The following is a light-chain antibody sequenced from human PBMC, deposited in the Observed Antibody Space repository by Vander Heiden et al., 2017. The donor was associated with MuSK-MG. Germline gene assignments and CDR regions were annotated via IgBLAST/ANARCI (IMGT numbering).Light chain of an antibody. V-gene: IGKV1-39*01. J-gene: IGKJ1*01. CDR2: AAS. CDR1: QGIGAF. CDR3: QQNYGTPWT. Sequence: DIQMTQSPTSLASSVGDTVTITCRASQGIGAFLNWYQQKPGKAPQLLIYAASILQTGVPSRFSGSGSGTDFTLTITSLQPDDFATYFCQQNYGTPWTFGLGTRVEVK.